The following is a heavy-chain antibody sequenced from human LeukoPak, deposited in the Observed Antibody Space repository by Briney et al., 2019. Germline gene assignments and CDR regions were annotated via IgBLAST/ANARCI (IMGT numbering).Heavy chain of an antibody. CDR3: ARANSSSWHYFGY. Sequence: GGSLRLSCAASGFTFSDYTMHWVRQAPGKGLEWVAVISYDGSQKYCADSVKGRFTISRDNSKNTVYLQMNSLRDEDTAVFYCARANSSSWHYFGYWGQGILVTVSS. D-gene: IGHD6-13*01. CDR1: GFTFSDYT. J-gene: IGHJ4*02. CDR2: ISYDGSQK. V-gene: IGHV3-30*04.